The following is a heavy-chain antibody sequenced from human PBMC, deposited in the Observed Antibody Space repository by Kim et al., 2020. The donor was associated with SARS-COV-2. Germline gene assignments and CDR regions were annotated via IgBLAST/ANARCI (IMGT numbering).Heavy chain of an antibody. D-gene: IGHD6-19*01. Sequence: QKFQGRVTMTRNTSISTAYMELSSLRSEDTAVYYCARYSRYSSGWYEDYWGQGTLVTVSS. V-gene: IGHV1-8*01. CDR3: ARYSRYSSGWYEDY. J-gene: IGHJ4*02.